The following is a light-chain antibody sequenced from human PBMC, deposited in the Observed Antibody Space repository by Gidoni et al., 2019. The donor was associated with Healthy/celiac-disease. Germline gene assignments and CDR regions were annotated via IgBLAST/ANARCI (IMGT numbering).Light chain of an antibody. CDR3: SSYTSSSTLGV. CDR2: DVS. V-gene: IGLV2-14*01. CDR1: SSDVGVYNY. Sequence: QSALTQPASVSGSPGQSITISCTGTSSDVGVYNYVSWYQQHPGKAPKLMIYDVSNRPSGVSNRFSGSKSGNTASRTISGLQAEDEADYYCSSYTSSSTLGVFGGGTKLTVL. J-gene: IGLJ3*02.